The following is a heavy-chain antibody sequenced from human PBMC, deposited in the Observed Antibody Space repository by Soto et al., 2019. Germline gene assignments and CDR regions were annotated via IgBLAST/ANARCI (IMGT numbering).Heavy chain of an antibody. D-gene: IGHD6-25*01. CDR2: INPNGGST. J-gene: IGHJ4*02. CDR1: GYTLTNFY. V-gene: IGHV1-46*03. Sequence: QVQLVQSGAEVKKPGASVKVSCKASGYTLTNFYIHWVRQAPGQGLEWMGIINPNGGSTNYAHNSQGRVTITRDTSTSTVYMDLSSLRSEDTAVYYCARGLGSGDYWGRGTLVTVSS. CDR3: ARGLGSGDY.